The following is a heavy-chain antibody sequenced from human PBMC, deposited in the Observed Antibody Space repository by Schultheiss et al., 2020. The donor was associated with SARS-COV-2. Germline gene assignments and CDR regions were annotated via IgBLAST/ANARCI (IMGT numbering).Heavy chain of an antibody. V-gene: IGHV1-8*01. CDR1: GYTFTTYD. Sequence: ASVKVSCKASGYTFTTYDINWVRQATGQGLEWMGWMNPNSGNTGYAQKFQGRVTMTRNTSISTAYMELSSLRSEDTAMYYCARDRVIFGVVTEDYWGQGTLVTVSS. CDR2: MNPNSGNT. CDR3: ARDRVIFGVVTEDY. D-gene: IGHD3-3*01. J-gene: IGHJ4*02.